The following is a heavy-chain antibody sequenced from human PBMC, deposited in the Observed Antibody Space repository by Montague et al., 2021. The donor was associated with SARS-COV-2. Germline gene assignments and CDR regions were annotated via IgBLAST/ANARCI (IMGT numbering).Heavy chain of an antibody. D-gene: IGHD6-19*01. CDR3: ARSGHGSGWPTFDY. Sequence: PALVKPTQTLTLTCTFSGFSLSTSGMCVSWIRQPPGKALEWLARIDWDDDKYYSTSLKARLTISKDTSKNQVVLTMTNMDPVDTATYYCARSGHGSGWPTFDYWGQGTLVTVSS. V-gene: IGHV2-70*11. CDR1: GFSLSTSGMC. CDR2: IDWDDDK. J-gene: IGHJ4*02.